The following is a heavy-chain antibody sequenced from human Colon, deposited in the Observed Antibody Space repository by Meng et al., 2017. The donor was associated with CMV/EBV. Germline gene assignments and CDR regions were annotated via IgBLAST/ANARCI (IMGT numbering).Heavy chain of an antibody. Sequence: GESLKISCAASGFTFTNHAMHWLRQAPGKGLEWMAFVAYDGSSKHYADSVKGRVTISRDTSKNMLYLQMNSLRAEDTAVYYCARDQYCFRTVPTVPPDSWGQGTLVTVSS. J-gene: IGHJ5*01. CDR3: ARDQYCFRTVPTVPPDS. CDR2: VAYDGSSK. CDR1: GFTFTNHA. D-gene: IGHD2/OR15-2a*01. V-gene: IGHV3-30*04.